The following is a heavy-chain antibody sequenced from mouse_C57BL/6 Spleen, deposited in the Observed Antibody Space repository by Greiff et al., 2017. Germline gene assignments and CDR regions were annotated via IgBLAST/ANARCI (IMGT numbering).Heavy chain of an antibody. CDR2: ISDGGSYT. V-gene: IGHV5-4*03. Sequence: EVKVEESGGGLVKPGGSLKLSCAASGFTFSSYAMSWVRQTPDKRLEWVATISDGGSYTYYPDNVKGRFTISRDNAKNNLYLQMSHLKSEDTAMYYCARYYYEAMDYWGQGTSVTVSS. CDR3: ARYYYEAMDY. D-gene: IGHD1-1*01. CDR1: GFTFSSYA. J-gene: IGHJ4*01.